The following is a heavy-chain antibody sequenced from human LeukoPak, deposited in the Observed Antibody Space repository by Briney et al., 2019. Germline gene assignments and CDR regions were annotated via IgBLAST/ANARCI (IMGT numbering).Heavy chain of an antibody. CDR3: ARHPYDKGTRDYYYYYMDV. Sequence: SETLSLTCTVSGGSISSSSYYWGWIRQPPGKGLEWIGSIYYSGSTYYNPSLKSRVTISVDTSKNQFSLKLSSVTAADTAVYYCARHPYDKGTRDYYYYYMDVWGKGTTVTVSS. V-gene: IGHV4-39*01. CDR2: IYYSGST. D-gene: IGHD3-9*01. CDR1: GGSISSSSYY. J-gene: IGHJ6*03.